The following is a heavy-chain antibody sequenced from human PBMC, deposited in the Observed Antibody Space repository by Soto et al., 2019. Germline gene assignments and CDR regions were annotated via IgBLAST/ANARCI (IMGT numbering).Heavy chain of an antibody. V-gene: IGHV3-23*01. CDR1: GFTFSSYA. CDR2: ISGSGGST. J-gene: IGHJ4*02. D-gene: IGHD2-2*02. Sequence: GGSLRLSCAASGFTFSSYAMSWVRQAPGKGLEWVSAISGSGGSTYYADSVRGRFTISRDNSKNTLYLQMNSLRAEDTAVYYCAKDFSYRSWYFDYWGQGTLVTVSS. CDR3: AKDFSYRSWYFDY.